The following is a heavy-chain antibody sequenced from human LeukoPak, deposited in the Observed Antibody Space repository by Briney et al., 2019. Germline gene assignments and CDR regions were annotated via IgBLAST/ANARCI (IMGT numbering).Heavy chain of an antibody. CDR3: ASSCGGDCYYRAFDI. CDR2: MNPNSGNT. J-gene: IGHJ3*02. V-gene: IGHV1-8*01. Sequence: ASVKVSCKASGYTFTSYDINWVRQATGPGLEWMGWMNPNSGNTGYAQKFQGRVTMTRNTSISTAYMELSSLRSEDTAVYYCASSCGGDCYYRAFDIWGQGTMVTVSS. D-gene: IGHD2-21*02. CDR1: GYTFTSYD.